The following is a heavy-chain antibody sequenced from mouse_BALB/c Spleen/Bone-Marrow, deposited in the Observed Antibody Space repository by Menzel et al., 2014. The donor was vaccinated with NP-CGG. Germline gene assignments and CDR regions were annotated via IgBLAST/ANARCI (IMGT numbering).Heavy chain of an antibody. V-gene: IGHV14-3*02. CDR3: ARRAARATGFAY. J-gene: IGHJ3*01. Sequence: EVQLQQSGAELVKPGASVKLSCTASGFNIKDTYMHWVKQRPEQGLEWIGRIDPANGNTKYDPKFQGKATITADTSSNTAYLQLSSLPSEDPAVYYCARRAARATGFAYWGQGTLVTVSA. CDR1: GFNIKDTY. CDR2: IDPANGNT. D-gene: IGHD3-1*01.